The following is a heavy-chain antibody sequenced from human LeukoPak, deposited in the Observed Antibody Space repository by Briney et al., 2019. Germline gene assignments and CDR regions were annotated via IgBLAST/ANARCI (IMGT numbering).Heavy chain of an antibody. J-gene: IGHJ6*03. CDR3: TTGLGFTMVRGVEDYYYYMDV. Sequence: GESLRLSCAASGFTFSNAWMSWVRQAPGKGLEWVGRIKSKTDGGTTDYAAPVKGRFTISRDDSKNTLYLQMNSLKTEDTAVYYCTTGLGFTMVRGVEDYYYYMDVWGKGTTVTISS. CDR2: IKSKTDGGTT. D-gene: IGHD3-10*01. CDR1: GFTFSNAW. V-gene: IGHV3-15*01.